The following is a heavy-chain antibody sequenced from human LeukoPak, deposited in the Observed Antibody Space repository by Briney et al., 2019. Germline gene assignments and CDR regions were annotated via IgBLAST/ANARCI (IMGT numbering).Heavy chain of an antibody. Sequence: GGSLRLSCVASAFTFNNYWMHWVRQAPGTGLEWVSSITSSSSHEYYADSVKGRFTISRDNAKNSLYLQMNSLRAEDTAVYYCARAEMATITYPDYWGQGTPVTVSS. V-gene: IGHV3-21*01. CDR1: AFTFNNYW. D-gene: IGHD5-24*01. J-gene: IGHJ4*02. CDR3: ARAEMATITYPDY. CDR2: ITSSSSHE.